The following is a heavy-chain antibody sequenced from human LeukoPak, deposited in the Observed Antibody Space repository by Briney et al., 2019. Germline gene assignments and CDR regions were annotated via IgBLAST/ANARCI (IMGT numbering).Heavy chain of an antibody. D-gene: IGHD2-2*01. J-gene: IGHJ4*02. Sequence: TGGSLRLSCAASGFTFSSCAMNWVRQAPGKGLEWVSGISGDGGRIYYAGSVKGRFTISRDNSKNTLSLQMNSLRAEDTAVYYCAKVNWCSASCADAWGQGTLVTVSS. CDR1: GFTFSSCA. CDR2: ISGDGGRI. CDR3: AKVNWCSASCADA. V-gene: IGHV3-23*01.